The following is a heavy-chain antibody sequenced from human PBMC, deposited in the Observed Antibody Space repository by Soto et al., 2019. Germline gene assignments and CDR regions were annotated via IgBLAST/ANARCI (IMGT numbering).Heavy chain of an antibody. V-gene: IGHV3-49*03. Sequence: GGSLRLSCTASGFTFGDYAMSWFRQAPGKGLEWVGFIRSKAYGGTTEYAASVKGRFTISRDDSKSIAYLQMNSLKTEDTAVYYCTRALCSSTSCYRYYYYYMDVWGKGTTVTVS. J-gene: IGHJ6*03. CDR3: TRALCSSTSCYRYYYYYMDV. D-gene: IGHD2-2*02. CDR1: GFTFGDYA. CDR2: IRSKAYGGTT.